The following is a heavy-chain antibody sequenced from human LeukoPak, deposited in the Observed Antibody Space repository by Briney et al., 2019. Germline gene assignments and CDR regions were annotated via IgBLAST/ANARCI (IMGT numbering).Heavy chain of an antibody. CDR2: IYYSGST. D-gene: IGHD3-10*01. CDR1: GGSISSYY. CDR3: ARERTDYGSGSYYTDY. J-gene: IGHJ4*02. V-gene: IGHV4-59*01. Sequence: SETLSLTCTVSGGSISSYYWSWIRQPPGKGLVWIGYIYYSGSTNYNPSLKSRVTISVDTSKNQFSLKLSPVTAADTAVYYCARERTDYGSGSYYTDYWGQGTLVTVSS.